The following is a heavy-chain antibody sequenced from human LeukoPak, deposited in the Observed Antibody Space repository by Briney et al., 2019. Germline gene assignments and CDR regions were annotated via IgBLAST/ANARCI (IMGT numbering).Heavy chain of an antibody. CDR2: IYTSGST. CDR1: GGSISSYY. J-gene: IGHJ6*03. V-gene: IGHV4-4*07. D-gene: IGHD6-6*01. Sequence: SETLSLTCTVSGGSISSYYWSWIRQPAGKGLEWIGRIYTSGSTNYNPSLKSRVTMSVDTSKNQFSLKLRSVTAADTAVYYCARDRYSSSSTGYYYYYMDVWGKGTTVTVSS. CDR3: ARDRYSSSSTGYYYYYMDV.